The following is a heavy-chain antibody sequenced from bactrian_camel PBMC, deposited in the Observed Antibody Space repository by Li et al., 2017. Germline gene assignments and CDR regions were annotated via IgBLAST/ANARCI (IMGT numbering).Heavy chain of an antibody. J-gene: IGHJ4*01. CDR1: GQTFSRYR. D-gene: IGHD3*01. CDR2: IASDGTT. V-gene: IGHV3S53*01. Sequence: QVQLVESGGGSVQIGGSLRLSCTTTGQTFSRYRMAWFRQAPGKEREGVGTIASDGTTGYSNSVKGRFTLSKDNAKNILYLQMNSLRPEDTAIYFCAVAYVCSTIQYAFTNVDYLGHGTQVTVS.